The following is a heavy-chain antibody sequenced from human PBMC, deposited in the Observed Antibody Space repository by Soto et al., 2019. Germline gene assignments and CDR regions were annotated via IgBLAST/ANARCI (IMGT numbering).Heavy chain of an antibody. CDR2: ISGSGGST. CDR3: AKDLRDYGGNSGFDY. V-gene: IGHV3-23*01. CDR1: GFTFSSYA. D-gene: IGHD4-17*01. Sequence: PGGSLRLSCAASGFTFSSYAMSWVRQAPGKGLEWVSAISGSGGSTYYADSVKGRFTISRDNSKNTLYLQMNSLRAEDTAVYYCAKDLRDYGGNSGFDYWGQGTLVTVSS. J-gene: IGHJ4*02.